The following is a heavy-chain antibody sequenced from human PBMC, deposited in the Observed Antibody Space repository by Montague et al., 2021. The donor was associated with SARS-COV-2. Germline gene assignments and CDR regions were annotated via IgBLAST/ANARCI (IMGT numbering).Heavy chain of an antibody. V-gene: IGHV3-7*03. CDR2: IKQDGSEK. D-gene: IGHD5-18*01. Sequence: SLRLSCAASGFTFSSYWMSWVRQAPGKGLEWVANIKQDGSEKYYVDSVKGRFTISRDNAKNSLYLQMNSLRAEDTAVYYCATAWIQLWGNFDYWGQGTLVTVSS. CDR1: GFTFSSYW. CDR3: ATAWIQLWGNFDY. J-gene: IGHJ4*02.